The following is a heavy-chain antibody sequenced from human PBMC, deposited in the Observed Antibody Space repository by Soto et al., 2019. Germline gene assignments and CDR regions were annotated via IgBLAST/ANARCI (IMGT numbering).Heavy chain of an antibody. J-gene: IGHJ6*02. CDR2: IYPGDSDT. CDR1: GYSFTSYW. V-gene: IGHV5-51*01. Sequence: PGESLKISCKGSGYSFTSYWIGWVRQMPGKGLEWMGIIYPGDSDTRYSPSFQGQVTISADKSISTAYLQWSSLKASDTAMYYCARLGCSSTSCYSYYGMDVWGQGTTVTSP. D-gene: IGHD2-2*02. CDR3: ARLGCSSTSCYSYYGMDV.